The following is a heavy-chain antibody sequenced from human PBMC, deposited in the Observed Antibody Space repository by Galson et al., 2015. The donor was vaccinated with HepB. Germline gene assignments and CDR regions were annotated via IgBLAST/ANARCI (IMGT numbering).Heavy chain of an antibody. CDR3: ARGAFGENWFDP. CDR1: GHTFSNYA. CDR2: ITGGSGST. Sequence: SVKVSCKASGHTFSNYAIHWVRQAPGQRLEWMGWITGGSGSTKYSQKFQGRVTITRDTSATTADMELSSLTSEDTAVYYCARGAFGENWFDPWGQGTLVTVSS. J-gene: IGHJ5*02. D-gene: IGHD3-10*01. V-gene: IGHV1-3*01.